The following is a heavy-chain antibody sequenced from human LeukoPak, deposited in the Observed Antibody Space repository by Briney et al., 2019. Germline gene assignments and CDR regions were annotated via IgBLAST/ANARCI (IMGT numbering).Heavy chain of an antibody. D-gene: IGHD5-18*01. J-gene: IGHJ4*02. V-gene: IGHV4-61*02. CDR2: IYTSGST. CDR1: GGSISSGSYY. CDR3: ARESGYTYGRDY. Sequence: SETLSLTCTVSGGSISSGSYYWSWIRQPAGKGLEWIGRIYTSGSTNYNPSLKSRVTLLIDTSKKQFSLKLSSVTAADTAVYYCARESGYTYGRDYWGQGTLVTVSS.